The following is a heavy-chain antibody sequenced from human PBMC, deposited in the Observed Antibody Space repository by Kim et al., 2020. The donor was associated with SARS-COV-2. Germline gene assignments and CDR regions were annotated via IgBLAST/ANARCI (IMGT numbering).Heavy chain of an antibody. CDR2: ISSSSSYI. CDR1: GFTFSSYS. D-gene: IGHD3-22*01. V-gene: IGHV3-21*04. J-gene: IGHJ4*02. CDR3: ARDLEPPDMIVVVNPLDY. Sequence: GGSLRLSCAASGFTFSSYSMNWVRQAPGKGLEWVSSISSSSSYIYYADSVKGRFTISRDNAKNSLYLQMNSLRAEDTAVYYCARDLEPPDMIVVVNPLDYCGQGTLVTVSS.